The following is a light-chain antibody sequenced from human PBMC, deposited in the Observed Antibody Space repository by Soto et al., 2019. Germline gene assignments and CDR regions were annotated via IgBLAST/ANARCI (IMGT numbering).Light chain of an antibody. Sequence: IQLTQSPSSLSASVGDRVAITCRASQGIRSYLAWYQQKPGEAPKLLISIASILQSGVPSRFSGSGSGTDFVLTIRSLRSEDSAVYYCKQYNYWPITFGQGTRLDI. CDR1: QGIRSY. CDR3: KQYNYWPIT. V-gene: IGKV1-9*01. J-gene: IGKJ5*01. CDR2: IAS.